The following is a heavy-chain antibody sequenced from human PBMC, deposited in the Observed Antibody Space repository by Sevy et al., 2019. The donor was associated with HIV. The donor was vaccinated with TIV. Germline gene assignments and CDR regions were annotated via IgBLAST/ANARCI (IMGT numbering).Heavy chain of an antibody. J-gene: IGHJ4*02. V-gene: IGHV1-2*02. D-gene: IGHD2-15*01. CDR2: INPNSGGT. CDR3: ARVSVVVAATPHSFDY. CDR1: GYTFTGYY. Sequence: ASVKVSCKASGYTFTGYYMHWVRQAPGQGLEWMGWINPNSGGTNYAQKFQGRVTMTRDTSISIAYMELSRLRSDDTAVYYCARVSVVVAATPHSFDYWGQGTLVTVSS.